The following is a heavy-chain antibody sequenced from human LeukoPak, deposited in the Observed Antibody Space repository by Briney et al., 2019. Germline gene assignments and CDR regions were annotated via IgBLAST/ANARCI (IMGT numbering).Heavy chain of an antibody. D-gene: IGHD2-2*01. J-gene: IGHJ6*03. Sequence: SETLSLTCTVSGGSISSYYWSWIRQPPGKGLEWIGYIYYSGSTNYNPSLKSRVTISVDTSKNQFSLKLSSVTAADTAVYYCARVGGYCSSTSCPNYYYYYYMDVWGKGTTVTVSS. CDR2: IYYSGST. V-gene: IGHV4-59*01. CDR3: ARVGGYCSSTSCPNYYYYYYMDV. CDR1: GGSISSYY.